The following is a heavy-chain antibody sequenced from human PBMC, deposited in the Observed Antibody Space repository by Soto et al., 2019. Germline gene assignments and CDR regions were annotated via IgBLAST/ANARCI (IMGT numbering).Heavy chain of an antibody. CDR2: VGSSGNTK. J-gene: IGHJ3*02. V-gene: IGHV3-48*03. CDR3: ARGLEYYFKPGVFDI. Sequence: GGALRLSCAASGFTLSSSEMNWVGQAPGKGLEWVSYVGSSGNTKYYADSVKGRFTISRDNAKNSLYLQMNSLRAEDTAVYYCARGLEYYFKPGVFDIWGQGTMVPVSS. D-gene: IGHD1-26*01. CDR1: GFTLSSSE.